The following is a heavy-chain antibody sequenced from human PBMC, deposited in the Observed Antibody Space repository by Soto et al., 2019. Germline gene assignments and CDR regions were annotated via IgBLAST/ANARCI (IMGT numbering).Heavy chain of an antibody. V-gene: IGHV3-7*03. CDR1: GFTFSKYW. CDR2: INQDGGEK. J-gene: IGHJ4*02. D-gene: IGHD5-18*01. Sequence: HPGGSLRLSCAGSGFTFSKYWMKWVRQAPGKGLEWVASINQDGGEKHHVDSVKGRFTISRDNAKNSVYLQMDSLRPEDTAVYYCARWIQKRLSEDDCWGQGXQVTVSS. CDR3: ARWIQKRLSEDDC.